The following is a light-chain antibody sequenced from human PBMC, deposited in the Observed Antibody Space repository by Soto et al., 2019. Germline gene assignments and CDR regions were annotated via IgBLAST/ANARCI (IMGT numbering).Light chain of an antibody. J-gene: IGKJ3*01. CDR3: QYSGYYLEA. CDR2: KAS. V-gene: IGKV1-5*03. Sequence: IHINPSPSPLSGSVGDRVTMTCRASQTISGSFAWYQQKPGKAPKLLIYKASTVKSGVPSMSSGSGSGKEFTLTISILHPDDFTTYYCQYSGYYLEAFGPGTKVDIK. CDR1: QTISGS.